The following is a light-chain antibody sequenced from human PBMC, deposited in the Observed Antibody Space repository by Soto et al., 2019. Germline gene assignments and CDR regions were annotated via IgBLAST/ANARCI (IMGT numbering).Light chain of an antibody. Sequence: EIVLTQSPGTLSLSPGERVTLSCGASQSVPANYLAWYQQKPGQAPRLLIYGASNRATGIPDMFSGSGSGTYFTLTVSRLEPEDFEVYYCLQYGTPWWTFGQGARVDIK. V-gene: IGKV3-20*01. CDR3: LQYGTPWWT. CDR1: QSVPANY. J-gene: IGKJ1*01. CDR2: GAS.